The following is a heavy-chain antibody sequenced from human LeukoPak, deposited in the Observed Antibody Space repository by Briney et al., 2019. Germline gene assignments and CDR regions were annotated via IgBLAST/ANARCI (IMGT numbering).Heavy chain of an antibody. CDR2: IIPILGIT. Sequence: GASVKVSCKASGGTFSRYAITWVRQAPGQGLEWMGRIIPILGITNYAQKFQGRVTITADKSTSTAYMELSSLRSEDTAVYYCAKDVRVGGGGVDVWGQGTPVTVSS. V-gene: IGHV1-69*04. CDR3: AKDVRVGGGGVDV. J-gene: IGHJ6*02. CDR1: GGTFSRYA. D-gene: IGHD1-26*01.